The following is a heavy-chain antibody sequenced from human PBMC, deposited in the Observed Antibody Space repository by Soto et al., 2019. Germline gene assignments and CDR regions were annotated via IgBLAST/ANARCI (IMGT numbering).Heavy chain of an antibody. CDR3: ARRRHSGSSTYYYGMDV. J-gene: IGHJ6*02. Sequence: GASVKVSCKASGYTLTSYDINWVRQATGQGLEWMGWMNPNSGNTGYAQKFQGRVTMTRNTSISTAYMELSSLRSEDTAVYYCARRRHSGSSTYYYGMDVWGQGTTVTVSS. D-gene: IGHD1-26*01. CDR2: MNPNSGNT. CDR1: GYTLTSYD. V-gene: IGHV1-8*01.